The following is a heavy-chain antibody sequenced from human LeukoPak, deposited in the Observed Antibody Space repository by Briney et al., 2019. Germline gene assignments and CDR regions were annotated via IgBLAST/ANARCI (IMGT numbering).Heavy chain of an antibody. D-gene: IGHD4-17*01. CDR1: GFVFSKHG. V-gene: IGHV3-33*01. CDR2: IWYDGSNK. CDR3: ARDGDYGDYERTYYGLDV. J-gene: IGHJ6*02. Sequence: GGSLRLSCAASGFVFSKHGMHWVRQAPGKGLEWVALIWYDGSNKYYADSVKGRFTISRDNSKSTLYLQMNSLRVEDTAVYYCARDGDYGDYERTYYGLDVWGQGTTVTVSS.